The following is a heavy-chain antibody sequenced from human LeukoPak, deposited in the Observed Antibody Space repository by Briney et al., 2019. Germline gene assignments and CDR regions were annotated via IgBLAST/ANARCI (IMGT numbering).Heavy chain of an antibody. CDR3: AKSPYIASHIDFDY. D-gene: IGHD3-16*01. Sequence: PGGSLRLSCAASGFTFSSYAMSWVRQAPGKGLEWVSTVSGSGDSTWYADSVKGRFTISRDNSKSTLYLQMNSLRAEDTAVYYCAKSPYIASHIDFDYWGQGPLVTVSS. V-gene: IGHV3-23*01. J-gene: IGHJ4*02. CDR1: GFTFSSYA. CDR2: VSGSGDST.